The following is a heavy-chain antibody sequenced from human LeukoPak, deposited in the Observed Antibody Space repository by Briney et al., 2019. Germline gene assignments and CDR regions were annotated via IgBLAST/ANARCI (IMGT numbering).Heavy chain of an antibody. CDR3: ARPSSTGYYRPRYYYYMDV. V-gene: IGHV1-8*01. Sequence: GASVKVSRKASGYTFTSYDINWVRQATGQGLEWMGWMNPNSGNTGYAQKFQGRVTMTRNTSISTAYMELSSLRSEDTAVYYCARPSSTGYYRPRYYYYMDVWGKGATVTVSS. CDR1: GYTFTSYD. D-gene: IGHD3-9*01. CDR2: MNPNSGNT. J-gene: IGHJ6*03.